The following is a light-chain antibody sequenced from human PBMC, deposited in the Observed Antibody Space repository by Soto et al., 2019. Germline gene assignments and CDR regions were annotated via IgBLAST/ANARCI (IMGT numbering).Light chain of an antibody. CDR3: GSYTSSGTYV. Sequence: QSVLTQPASVSGSPGQSVAISCTGTSSDLGNYNRVSWYQQPPGTAPKLMIYEVTNRPSGVPDRFSGSKSGDTASLTISGLQAEDEADYYCGSYTSSGTYVFGTGTKVTVL. V-gene: IGLV2-18*02. CDR1: SSDLGNYNR. CDR2: EVT. J-gene: IGLJ1*01.